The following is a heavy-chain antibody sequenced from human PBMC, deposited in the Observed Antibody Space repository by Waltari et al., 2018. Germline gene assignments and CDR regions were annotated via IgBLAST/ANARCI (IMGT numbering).Heavy chain of an antibody. V-gene: IGHV1-8*01. J-gene: IGHJ4*02. CDR2: MNPNSGNT. CDR3: ARGRGRWSGYQRRFFDY. D-gene: IGHD3-3*01. Sequence: YTFTSYDINWVRQATGQGLEWMGWMNPNSGNTGYAQKFQGRVTMTRNTSISTAYMELSSLRSEDTAVYYCARGRGRWSGYQRRFFDYWGQGTLVTVSS. CDR1: YTFTSYD.